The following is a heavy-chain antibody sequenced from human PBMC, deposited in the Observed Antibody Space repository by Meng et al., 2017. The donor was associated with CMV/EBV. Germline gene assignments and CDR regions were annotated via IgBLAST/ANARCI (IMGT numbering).Heavy chain of an antibody. CDR2: ISSSSSTI. D-gene: IGHD4/OR15-4a*01. V-gene: IGHV3-48*04. CDR1: GFTFSSYS. CDR3: ARDSRLWSNYYYYGMDV. Sequence: GASLKISCAASGFTFSSYSMNWVRQAPGKGLEWVSYISSSSSTIYYADSVKGRFTISRDNAKNSLYLQMNSLRAEDTAVYYCARDSRLWSNYYYYGMDVWGQGTTVTVSS. J-gene: IGHJ6*02.